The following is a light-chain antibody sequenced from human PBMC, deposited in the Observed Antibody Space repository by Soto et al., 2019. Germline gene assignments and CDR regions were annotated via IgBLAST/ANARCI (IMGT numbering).Light chain of an antibody. CDR1: SSDVGGYNY. Sequence: QSALTQPPSASGCPGQSVTISCTGTSSDVGGYNYVSWYQQHPGKAPKLMIYEVSKRPSGVPDRFSGSKSGNTASLTVSGLQAEDEADYYCSSYAGSNIGVFGGGTKLTVL. CDR2: EVS. J-gene: IGLJ2*01. CDR3: SSYAGSNIGV. V-gene: IGLV2-8*01.